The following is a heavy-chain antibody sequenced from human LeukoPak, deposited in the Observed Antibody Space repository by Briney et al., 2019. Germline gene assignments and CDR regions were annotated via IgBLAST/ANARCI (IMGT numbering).Heavy chain of an antibody. CDR3: ATGRWGSSWYRGFDP. V-gene: IGHV4-59*08. Sequence: PSETLSLTCTVSGGSISSYYWSWIRQPPGKGLEWIGYISYSGSTNYNPSLKSRVTISVDTSKNQFSLKLSSVTAADTAVYYCATGRWGSSWYRGFDPWGQGTLVTVSS. CDR2: ISYSGST. D-gene: IGHD6-13*01. J-gene: IGHJ5*02. CDR1: GGSISSYY.